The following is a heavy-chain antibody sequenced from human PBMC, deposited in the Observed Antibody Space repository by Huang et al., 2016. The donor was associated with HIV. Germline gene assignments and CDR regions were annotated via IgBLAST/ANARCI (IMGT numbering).Heavy chain of an antibody. CDR1: VFTFSSYG. V-gene: IGHV3-30*02. J-gene: IGHJ3*02. CDR3: AKGSMANAFDI. CDR2: IRYDGSNK. Sequence: QVQLVESGGGVVQPGGSLRLSCAASVFTFSSYGMHWVRQAPGKGLEWVAFIRYDGSNKYYADSVRGRFTIARDNSKNTLYLQMNSLRAEDTAVYYCAKGSMANAFDIWGQGTMVTVSS. D-gene: IGHD3-10*01.